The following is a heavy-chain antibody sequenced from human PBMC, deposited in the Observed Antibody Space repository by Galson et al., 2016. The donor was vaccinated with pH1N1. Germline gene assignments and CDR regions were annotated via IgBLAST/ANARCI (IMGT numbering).Heavy chain of an antibody. D-gene: IGHD2-21*02. CDR2: IIGMFAKT. J-gene: IGHJ4*01. V-gene: IGHV1-69*13. CDR1: GGTFSSFG. CDR3: ARSPGYMVTALDN. Sequence: SVKVSCRAYGGTFSSFGISWVRQAPGQGLEWMGGIIGMFAKTNYARKFQGRVTITADELTSTAYMDLSSLTSEDTAVYYCARSPGYMVTALDNWGHGTLVTVSS.